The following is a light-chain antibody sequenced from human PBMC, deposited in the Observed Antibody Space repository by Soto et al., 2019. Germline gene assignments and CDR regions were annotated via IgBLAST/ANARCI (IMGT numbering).Light chain of an antibody. V-gene: IGKV3-15*01. CDR2: GAS. Sequence: EIVMTQSPATLSVSPGERVTLSCRASQSFSSTLAWYQHKPGQAPRLLIYGASTRATGVPPRFSGSGSGTEFTLTISRLQSEDVAVYYCHQYGNWPETFGQGTKVEIK. J-gene: IGKJ1*01. CDR3: HQYGNWPET. CDR1: QSFSST.